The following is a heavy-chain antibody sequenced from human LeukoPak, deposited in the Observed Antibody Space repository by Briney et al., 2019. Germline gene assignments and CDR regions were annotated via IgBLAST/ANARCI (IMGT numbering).Heavy chain of an antibody. D-gene: IGHD6-19*01. J-gene: IGHJ5*02. V-gene: IGHV1-18*04. CDR2: ISAYNGNT. Sequence: GASVKVSCKASGYTFTGYYMHWVRQAPGQGLEWMGWISAYNGNTNYAQKLQGRVTMTTDTSTSTAYMELRSLRSDDTAVYSCARVDPIAVAGNWFDPWGQGTLVTVSS. CDR1: GYTFTGYY. CDR3: ARVDPIAVAGNWFDP.